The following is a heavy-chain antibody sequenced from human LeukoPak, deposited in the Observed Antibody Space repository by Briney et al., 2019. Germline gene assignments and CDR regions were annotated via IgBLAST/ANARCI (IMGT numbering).Heavy chain of an antibody. V-gene: IGHV3-49*04. Sequence: GGSLRLSCAASGFTFTTYAMSWVRQAPGKGLEWVGFIRSKAYGGTTEYAASVEGRFTISRGDSKSIAYLQMNSLKTEDTAVYYCTRGGYDFWSGYLFDYWGQGTLVTVSS. J-gene: IGHJ4*02. CDR2: IRSKAYGGTT. D-gene: IGHD3-3*01. CDR1: GFTFTTYA. CDR3: TRGGYDFWSGYLFDY.